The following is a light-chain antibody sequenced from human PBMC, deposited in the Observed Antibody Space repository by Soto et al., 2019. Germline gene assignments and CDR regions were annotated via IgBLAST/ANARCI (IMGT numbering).Light chain of an antibody. V-gene: IGLV4-69*01. CDR2: VNSDGSH. J-gene: IGLJ2*01. CDR1: SGHSSYA. CDR3: QTWGTGIVV. Sequence: QSVLTQSPSASASLGASVKLTCTVSSGHSSYAIAWHQQQPEKGPRYLMMVNSDGSHSKGDGTPARFSGSSSGTERYLTISSLQFEDEADYYCQTWGTGIVVFGGGTQLTVL.